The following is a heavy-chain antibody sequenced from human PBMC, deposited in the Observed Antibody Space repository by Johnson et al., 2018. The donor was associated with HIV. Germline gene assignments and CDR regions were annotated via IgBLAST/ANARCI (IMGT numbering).Heavy chain of an antibody. D-gene: IGHD6-13*01. Sequence: QVQLVESGGGLIQPGGSLRLSCAASGFTFSSYGMHWVRQAPGKGLEWVAFIRYDGSNEYYADSVKGRFTISRDNSKNTLYLQMNSLRTEDTAVYYCASSFYQQLRAFDIWGQGTMVTVSS. J-gene: IGHJ3*02. CDR1: GFTFSSYG. V-gene: IGHV3-30*02. CDR2: IRYDGSNE. CDR3: ASSFYQQLRAFDI.